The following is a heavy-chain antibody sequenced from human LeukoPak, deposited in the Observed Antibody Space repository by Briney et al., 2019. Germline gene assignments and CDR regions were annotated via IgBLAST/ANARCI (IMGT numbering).Heavy chain of an antibody. CDR1: GFTFSSYG. D-gene: IGHD2-15*01. V-gene: IGHV3-23*01. CDR3: AREVVVAATRYMDV. CDR2: IRGSGGST. J-gene: IGHJ6*03. Sequence: PGGSLRLSCAASGFTFSSYGMSWVRQAPGKGLEWVSAIRGSGGSTYYADSVKGRFTISRDNSKNTLYLQMNSLRAEDTAVYYCAREVVVAATRYMDVWGKGTTVTISS.